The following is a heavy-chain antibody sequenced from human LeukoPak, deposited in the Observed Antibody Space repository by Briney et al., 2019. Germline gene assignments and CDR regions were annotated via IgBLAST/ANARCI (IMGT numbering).Heavy chain of an antibody. V-gene: IGHV3-53*05. J-gene: IGHJ6*03. CDR1: GFAVSSNY. Sequence: GGSLRLSCAASGFAVSSNYMSWVRQAPGKGLEWVSVIYSGGSTYYADSVKGRFTISRDNSKNTLYLQMNSLRAEDTAVYYCAKDFTPYYYGSGSYSYYYYMDVWGKGTTVTISS. CDR3: AKDFTPYYYGSGSYSYYYYMDV. D-gene: IGHD3-10*01. CDR2: IYSGGST.